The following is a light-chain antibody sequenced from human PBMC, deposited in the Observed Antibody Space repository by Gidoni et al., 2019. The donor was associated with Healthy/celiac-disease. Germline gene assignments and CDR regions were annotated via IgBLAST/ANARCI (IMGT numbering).Light chain of an antibody. J-gene: IGKJ3*01. CDR3: QQLNSYPRVT. V-gene: IGKV1-9*01. CDR1: QGISSY. CDR2: AAS. Sequence: DIQLTQSPSFLSASVGDRVTITYRASQGISSYLAWYQQKPGKAPKLLIYAASTLQSGVPSRFSGSGSGTEFTLTISSLQPEDFATYYCQQLNSYPRVTFGPGTKVDIK.